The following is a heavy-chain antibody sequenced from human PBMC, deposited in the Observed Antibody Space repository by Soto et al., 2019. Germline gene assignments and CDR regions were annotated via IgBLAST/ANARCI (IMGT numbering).Heavy chain of an antibody. D-gene: IGHD5-18*01. V-gene: IGHV3-23*01. CDR3: AKARQNTAMGTAFDI. J-gene: IGHJ3*02. CDR2: ISGSGGST. Sequence: GGSLRPSRAASGCTFISYGGRWVRQSPRKGLEWVSAISGSGGSTYYADSVKGRFTISRDNSKNTLYLQMNSLRAEDTAVYYCAKARQNTAMGTAFDIWGQGTMVTVSS. CDR1: GCTFISYG.